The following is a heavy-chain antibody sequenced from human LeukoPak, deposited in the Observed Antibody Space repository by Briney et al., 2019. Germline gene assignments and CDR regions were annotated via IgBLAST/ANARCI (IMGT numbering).Heavy chain of an antibody. CDR1: GGSISSSSYY. Sequence: SETLSLTCTVSGGSISSSSYYWGWIRQPPGKGLEWIGSIYYSGSTYYNPSLKSRVTISLDTSKNQFSLKLSSVTAADTAVYYCARLYSSGSYYFDSWGQGTLVTVSS. V-gene: IGHV4-39*07. CDR3: ARLYSSGSYYFDS. CDR2: IYYSGST. J-gene: IGHJ4*02. D-gene: IGHD6-19*01.